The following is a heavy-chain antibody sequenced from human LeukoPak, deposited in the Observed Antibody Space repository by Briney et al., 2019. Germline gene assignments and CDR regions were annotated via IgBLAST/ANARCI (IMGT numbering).Heavy chain of an antibody. D-gene: IGHD6-19*01. V-gene: IGHV4-59*08. J-gene: IGHJ4*02. CDR1: GGTVSSYY. CDR2: IHYSGST. CDR3: ARWYSSGWAFDY. Sequence: NPSETLSLTCTVSGGTVSSYYWNWIRQPPGKGLEWIGYIHYSGSTKYNPSLKSRVTISVDTSKNQFSLKLSSVTAADTAVYYCARWYSSGWAFDYWGQGTLVTVSS.